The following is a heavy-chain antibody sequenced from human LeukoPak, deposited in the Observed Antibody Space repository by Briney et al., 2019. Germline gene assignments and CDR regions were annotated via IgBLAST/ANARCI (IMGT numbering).Heavy chain of an antibody. J-gene: IGHJ5*02. CDR1: GGSISSSSYY. V-gene: IGHV4-39*02. D-gene: IGHD2-8*01. CDR3: AREIGCTNGVCYHWFDP. CDR2: IYYSGST. Sequence: SETLSLTCTVSGGSISSSSYYWGWIRQPPGKGLEWIGSIYYSGSTYYNPSLKSRVTISVDTSKNQFSLKLSSVTAADTAVYYCAREIGCTNGVCYHWFDPWGQGTLVTVSS.